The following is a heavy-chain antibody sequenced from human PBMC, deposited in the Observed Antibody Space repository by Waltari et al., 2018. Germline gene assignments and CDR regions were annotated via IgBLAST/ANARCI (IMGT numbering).Heavy chain of an antibody. CDR2: IYHSGST. V-gene: IGHV4-38-2*01. CDR1: GYSISSGYY. Sequence: QVQLQESGPGLVKPSETLSLTCAVSGYSISSGYYWGWIRQPPGKGLEWIGSIYHSGSTYYNPSLKSRVTISVDTSKNQFSLKLSSVTAADTAGDYCARRGTAGEFDYWGQGTLVTVSS. CDR3: ARRGTAGEFDY. J-gene: IGHJ4*02. D-gene: IGHD6-13*01.